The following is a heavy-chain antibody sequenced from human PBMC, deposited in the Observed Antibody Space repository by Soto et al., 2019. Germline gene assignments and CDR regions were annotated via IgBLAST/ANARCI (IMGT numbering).Heavy chain of an antibody. V-gene: IGHV4-4*07. CDR2: FYPSGKT. CDR1: GGSISSYY. D-gene: IGHD3-16*01. CDR3: ARCGLDYGMDV. Sequence: SETLSLTCTVSGGSISSYYWCWTRQPAGKGLEWIGRFYPSGKTNYNPSLQSRLTMSADTSRNQFSLNLTSVTAADTPVYYCARCGLDYGMDVWGQGTTVTVSS. J-gene: IGHJ6*02.